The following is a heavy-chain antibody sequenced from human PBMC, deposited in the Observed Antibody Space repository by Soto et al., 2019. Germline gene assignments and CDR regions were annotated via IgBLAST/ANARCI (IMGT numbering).Heavy chain of an antibody. J-gene: IGHJ6*02. CDR1: GYIFSNYG. CDR2: TSYDGSKK. Sequence: QVQLVESGGGVVQPGRSLRLSCAASGYIFSNYGMHWVRQAPGKGLEGVAVTSYDGSKKYYADSVKGRFTISKDNSKNTAYLQMNSLRIEDTAVYYCAKWGLSGHGMDVWGQGTTVTVS. D-gene: IGHD7-27*01. V-gene: IGHV3-30*18. CDR3: AKWGLSGHGMDV.